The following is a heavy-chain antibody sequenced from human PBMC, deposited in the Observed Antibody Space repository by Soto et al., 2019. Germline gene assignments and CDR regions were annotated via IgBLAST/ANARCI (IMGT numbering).Heavy chain of an antibody. CDR3: ARDRITMVRGTNYYYYYGMDV. V-gene: IGHV3-33*01. CDR2: IWYDGSNK. D-gene: IGHD3-10*01. Sequence: VGSLRLSCAASGFTFSSYGMHWVRQAPGKGLEWVAVIWYDGSNKYYADSVKGRFTISRDNSKNTLYLQMNSLRAEDTAVYYCARDRITMVRGTNYYYYYGMDVWGQGTTVTVSS. J-gene: IGHJ6*02. CDR1: GFTFSSYG.